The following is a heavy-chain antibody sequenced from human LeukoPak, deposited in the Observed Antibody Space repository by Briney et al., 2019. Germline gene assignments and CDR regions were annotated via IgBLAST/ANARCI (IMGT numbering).Heavy chain of an antibody. CDR1: GFTFSSYA. CDR3: ARAGLPHIDAFDI. D-gene: IGHD2-15*01. J-gene: IGHJ3*02. CDR2: ISGSGGST. V-gene: IGHV3-23*01. Sequence: PGGSLRLSCAASGFTFSSYAMNWVRQAPGKGLEWVSAISGSGGSTYYADSVKGRFTNSRDNAKNSLYLQMNSLRAEDTAVYYCARAGLPHIDAFDIWGQGTMVTVSS.